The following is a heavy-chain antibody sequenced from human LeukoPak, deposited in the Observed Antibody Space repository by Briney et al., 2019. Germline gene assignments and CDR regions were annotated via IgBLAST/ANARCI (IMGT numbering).Heavy chain of an antibody. CDR3: AKSGAAAGRPDAFDI. Sequence: SETLSLTCTLSGGSVTTSRFYWAWIRQPPGKGLECIGTIYYSGLTYYHSSLKSRVTISVNTSKNQFSLKLNAETAAVTAVYFCAKSGAAAGRPDAFDIWGQGTMVTVSS. J-gene: IGHJ3*02. D-gene: IGHD6-13*01. CDR1: GGSVTTSRFY. CDR2: IYYSGLT. V-gene: IGHV4-39*07.